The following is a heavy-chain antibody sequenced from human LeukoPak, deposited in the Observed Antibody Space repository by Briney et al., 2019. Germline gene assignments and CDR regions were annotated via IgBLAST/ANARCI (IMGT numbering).Heavy chain of an antibody. J-gene: IGHJ1*01. CDR3: AKGSGSGSYIGVTANHAEYFQH. Sequence: GGSLRLSCAASGFTFDDYAMHWVRQAPGKGLEWVSGISWNSGSIGYADSVKGRFTISRDNAKNSLYLQMNSLRAEDTALYYCAKGSGSGSYIGVTANHAEYFQHWGQGTLVTVSS. D-gene: IGHD3-10*01. CDR1: GFTFDDYA. CDR2: ISWNSGSI. V-gene: IGHV3-9*01.